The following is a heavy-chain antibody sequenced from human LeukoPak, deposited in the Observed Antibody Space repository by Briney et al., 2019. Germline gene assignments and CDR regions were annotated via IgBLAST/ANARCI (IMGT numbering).Heavy chain of an antibody. D-gene: IGHD1-20*01. J-gene: IGHJ4*02. CDR3: VTYNWEYEADY. Sequence: SGGSLRLSCVGSGVTLSNYWMYWVRQGPEKGLVWVSRIRGDGRTTDYADSGKGRFTTFRDNSKKTMYMQMDSLRDEDTAVYYCVTYNWEYEADYWGQGTLATVSS. CDR2: IRGDGRTT. V-gene: IGHV3-74*01. CDR1: GVTLSNYW.